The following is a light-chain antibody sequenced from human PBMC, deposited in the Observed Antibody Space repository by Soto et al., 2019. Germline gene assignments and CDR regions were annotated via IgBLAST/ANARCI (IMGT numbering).Light chain of an antibody. CDR1: QSISSY. J-gene: IGKJ1*01. CDR2: AAS. V-gene: IGKV1-39*01. CDR3: QQSYSTPRT. Sequence: DIQMTQSPSSLSASVGDRVTITCRASQSISSYLNWYQQKPGKASKLLIYAASSLQSGVPSRFSGSVSGTDFTLTISSLQPEDFATYYCQQSYSTPRTFGQGTKV.